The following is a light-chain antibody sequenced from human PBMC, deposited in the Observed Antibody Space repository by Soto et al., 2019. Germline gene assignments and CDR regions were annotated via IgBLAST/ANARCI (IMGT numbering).Light chain of an antibody. CDR3: QQYDDLPYT. CDR2: DGS. V-gene: IGKV1-33*01. J-gene: IGKJ2*01. CDR1: QDIKNF. Sequence: DIQLTQSPSSLSASVGDRVTITCQASQDIKNFLNWYQQKPGKAPKLLIYDGSSLETGVPSRFSGSGSGTDFTFAISSLQPEDIATYYCQQYDDLPYTFAQGTKLEI.